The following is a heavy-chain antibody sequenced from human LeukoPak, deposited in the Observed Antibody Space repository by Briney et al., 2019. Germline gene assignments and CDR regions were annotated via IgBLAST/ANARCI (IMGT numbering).Heavy chain of an antibody. D-gene: IGHD2-2*01. CDR3: ATGYCSSTSCPLDY. V-gene: IGHV3-30*02. CDR1: GFTFSTYG. CDR2: IRYDGSNT. Sequence: GGSLTLSCAASGFTFSTYGMHWVRQAPGKGLEWVAFIRYDGSNTYYADSVKGRFTISRDNSKNTQYLQMNSLRAEDTALYYCATGYCSSTSCPLDYWGQGTLVTVSS. J-gene: IGHJ4*02.